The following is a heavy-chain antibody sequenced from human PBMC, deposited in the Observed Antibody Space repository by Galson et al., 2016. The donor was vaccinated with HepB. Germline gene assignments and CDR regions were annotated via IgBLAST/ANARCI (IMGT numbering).Heavy chain of an antibody. CDR3: ARLGGRDGYTGVFGAFDI. CDR1: GYSFSSFW. J-gene: IGHJ3*02. D-gene: IGHD5-24*01. CDR2: IYPGDSDT. V-gene: IGHV5-51*01. Sequence: QSGAEVKKPGESLRISCKASGYSFSSFWIGWVRQMPGKGLEWMGIIYPGDSDTRDSPSFQGQVTISADRSINTAYLQWSSLKASDTAMYYCARLGGRDGYTGVFGAFDIWGGGTMVSVSS.